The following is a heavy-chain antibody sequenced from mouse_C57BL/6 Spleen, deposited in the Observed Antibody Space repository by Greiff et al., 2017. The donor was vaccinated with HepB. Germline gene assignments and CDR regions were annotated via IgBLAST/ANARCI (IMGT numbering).Heavy chain of an antibody. D-gene: IGHD2-2*01. Sequence: EVQLVESGGGLVKPGGSLKLSCAASGFTFSSYAMSWVRQTPEKRLEWVATISDGGSYTYYPDNVKGRFTISRDNAKNNLYLQMSHLKSEDTAMYYCARDLGLRRGWFAYWGQGTLVTVSA. CDR1: GFTFSSYA. CDR3: ARDLGLRRGWFAY. J-gene: IGHJ3*01. V-gene: IGHV5-4*01. CDR2: ISDGGSYT.